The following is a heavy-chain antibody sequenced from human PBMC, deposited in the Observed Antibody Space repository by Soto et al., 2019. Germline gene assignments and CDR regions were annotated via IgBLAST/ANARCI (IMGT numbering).Heavy chain of an antibody. J-gene: IGHJ6*02. CDR2: IIPIFGTA. CDR1: GGTFSSYA. Sequence: QVQLVQSGAEVKKPGSSVKVSCKASGGTFSSYAISWVRQAPGQGLEWMGGIIPIFGTANYAQKFQGRVTITADESTSTAYMELSSLRSEDTAVYYCAARYSSSWHPLYDYYGMDVWGQGTTVTVSS. CDR3: AARYSSSWHPLYDYYGMDV. D-gene: IGHD6-13*01. V-gene: IGHV1-69*01.